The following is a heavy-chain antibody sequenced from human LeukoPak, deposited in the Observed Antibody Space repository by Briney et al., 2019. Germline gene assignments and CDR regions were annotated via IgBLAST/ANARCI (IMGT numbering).Heavy chain of an antibody. V-gene: IGHV3-30*18. J-gene: IGHJ4*02. CDR3: AKDITYYYGSGSYTFDY. D-gene: IGHD3-10*01. CDR2: ISYDGRNK. Sequence: GGSLRLSCAASGFSFSSYGIHWVRQAPGKGLEWVAVISYDGRNKFYADFVKGRFTLSRDNSKNTLFLQMNSLRAEDTAVYYCAKDITYYYGSGSYTFDYWGQGTLVTVSS. CDR1: GFSFSSYG.